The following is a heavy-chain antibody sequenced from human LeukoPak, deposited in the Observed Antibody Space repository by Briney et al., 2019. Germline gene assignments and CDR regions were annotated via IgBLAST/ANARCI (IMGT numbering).Heavy chain of an antibody. CDR2: ISSSGSTI. J-gene: IGHJ4*02. CDR1: GFTFGDYY. V-gene: IGHV3-11*04. D-gene: IGHD6-13*01. CDR3: ASGPYSPRVDY. Sequence: PGGSLRPSCAASGFTFGDYYMSWIRQAPGKGLEWLSYISSSGSTIYYADSVKGRFTISRDNAKNSLFLQMNSLRAEDTAVYYCASGPYSPRVDYWGQGTLVSVSS.